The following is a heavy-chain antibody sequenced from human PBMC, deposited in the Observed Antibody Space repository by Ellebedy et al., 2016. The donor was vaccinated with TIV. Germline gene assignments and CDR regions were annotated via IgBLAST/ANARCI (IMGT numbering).Heavy chain of an antibody. CDR1: GFTFSSYA. Sequence: GESLKISCAASGFTFSSYAMSWVRQAPGKGLEWVSTISSTGSRTYYADSVEGRFIISRDNSKKTLYLQMNSLRAEDTAVYYCAKGRGGGSDSSAPRYYFVYWGLGTLVTVSS. CDR2: ISSTGSRT. CDR3: AKGRGGGSDSSAPRYYFVY. V-gene: IGHV3-23*01. D-gene: IGHD3-22*01. J-gene: IGHJ4*02.